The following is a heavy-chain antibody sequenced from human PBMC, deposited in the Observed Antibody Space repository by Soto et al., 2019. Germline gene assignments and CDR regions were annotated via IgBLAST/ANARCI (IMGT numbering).Heavy chain of an antibody. V-gene: IGHV4-31*03. CDR3: ASARVVPAYFDY. CDR1: GGSISSGGYY. D-gene: IGHD2-2*01. CDR2: IYYSGST. Sequence: LSLTCTVSGGSISSGGYYWSWIRQHPGKGLEWIGYIYYSGSTYYNPSLKSRVTISVDTSKNQFSLKLSSVTAADTAVYYCASARVVPAYFDYWGQGTLVTVSS. J-gene: IGHJ4*02.